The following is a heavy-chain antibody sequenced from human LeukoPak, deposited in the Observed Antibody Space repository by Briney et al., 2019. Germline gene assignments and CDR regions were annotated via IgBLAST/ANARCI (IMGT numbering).Heavy chain of an antibody. J-gene: IGHJ4*02. Sequence: GGSLRLSCAASGFTFSSYEMNWVRQAPGKGLEWVSYISSSGSTIYYADSVKGRFTISRDNANNSLYLQMNSLRAEDTAVYYCARHVVAVGFDYWGQGTLVTVSS. CDR1: GFTFSSYE. D-gene: IGHD3-22*01. CDR2: ISSSGSTI. V-gene: IGHV3-48*03. CDR3: ARHVVAVGFDY.